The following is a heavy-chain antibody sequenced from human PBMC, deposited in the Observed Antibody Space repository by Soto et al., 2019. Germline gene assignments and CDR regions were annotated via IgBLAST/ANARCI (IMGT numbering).Heavy chain of an antibody. D-gene: IGHD7-27*01. CDR2: ISSSSSTI. Sequence: GGSLILSCAASGFTFSSYSMNWVRQAPGKGLEWVSYISSSSSTIYYADSVKGRFTISRDNAKNSLYLQMNSLRAEDTAVYYCARAPTNWGYGGSRYFDLWGRGTLVTVSS. J-gene: IGHJ2*01. CDR1: GFTFSSYS. CDR3: ARAPTNWGYGGSRYFDL. V-gene: IGHV3-48*04.